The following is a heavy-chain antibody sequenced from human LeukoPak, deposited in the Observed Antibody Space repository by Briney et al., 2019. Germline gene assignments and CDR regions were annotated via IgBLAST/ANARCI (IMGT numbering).Heavy chain of an antibody. V-gene: IGHV3-7*01. J-gene: IGHJ4*02. CDR1: GFTFSNYW. CDR3: ATTGSGSYYDY. D-gene: IGHD1-26*01. CDR2: IKQDRSEK. Sequence: GGSLRLSCAASGFTFSNYWMSWVRQAPGKGLEWVANIKQDRSEKYYVDSVKGRFTISRDNAKNSLYLQMNSLRAEDTAVYYCATTGSGSYYDYWGQGTLVTVSS.